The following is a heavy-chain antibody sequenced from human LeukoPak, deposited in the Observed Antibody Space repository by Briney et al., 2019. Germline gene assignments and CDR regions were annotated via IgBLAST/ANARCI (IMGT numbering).Heavy chain of an antibody. CDR1: GFTFSNYN. D-gene: IGHD3-3*01. V-gene: IGHV3-21*01. CDR2: IGTSGTDM. CDR3: ARDPRLEISGMVIDMLDY. Sequence: KPGGSLRLSCAASGFTFSNYNMDWVRQAPGKGLEWVSSIGTSGTDMYYVDSVKGRFAISRDNAKNSLYLQMNSLRAEDSGIYYCARDPRLEISGMVIDMLDYWGQGTLVTVSS. J-gene: IGHJ4*02.